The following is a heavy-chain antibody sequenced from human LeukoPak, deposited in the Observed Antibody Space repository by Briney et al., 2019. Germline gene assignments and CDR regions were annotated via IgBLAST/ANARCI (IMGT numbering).Heavy chain of an antibody. J-gene: IGHJ4*02. Sequence: PSETLSLTCTVSGGPISSGGYYWSWIRQHPGKGLEWIGYIYYSGSTYYNPSLKSRVTISVDTSKNQFSLKLSSVTAADTAVYYCARDRGYSGYDYYDYWGQGTLVTVSS. CDR1: GGPISSGGYY. CDR2: IYYSGST. D-gene: IGHD5-12*01. CDR3: ARDRGYSGYDYYDY. V-gene: IGHV4-31*03.